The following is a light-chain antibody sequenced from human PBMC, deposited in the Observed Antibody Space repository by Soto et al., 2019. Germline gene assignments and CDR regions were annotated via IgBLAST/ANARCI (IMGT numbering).Light chain of an antibody. CDR3: QQYNNYLTWT. CDR2: DAS. J-gene: IGKJ1*01. CDR1: QSISRW. V-gene: IGKV1-5*01. Sequence: DIQMTQSPSTLSASVGDRVTITCRASQSISRWLAWYQQRPGKAPKILIFDASILKSGVPSRFRGSGPGTEFTLPISRLQPNAFATYYCQQYNNYLTWTFGQGTKVEVK.